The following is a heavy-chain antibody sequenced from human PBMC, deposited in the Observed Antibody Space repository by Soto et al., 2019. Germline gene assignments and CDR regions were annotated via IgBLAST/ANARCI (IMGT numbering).Heavy chain of an antibody. CDR2: ISTYNGNT. D-gene: IGHD3-3*01. Sequence: QVQLVQSGAEVKKPGASVKVSCKASGYTFTNYGISWVRQAPGQGLEWMGWISTYNGNTNYAQNLQDRVTMTTDTSTSTAYMELRSLRSDDTAVFYCARVLARDYDFWGGYVEYWGQGSLVTVSS. V-gene: IGHV1-18*01. J-gene: IGHJ4*02. CDR3: ARVLARDYDFWGGYVEY. CDR1: GYTFTNYG.